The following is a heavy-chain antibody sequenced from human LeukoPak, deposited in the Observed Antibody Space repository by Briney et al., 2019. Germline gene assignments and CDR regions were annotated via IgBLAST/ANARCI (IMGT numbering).Heavy chain of an antibody. V-gene: IGHV3-23*01. D-gene: IGHD3-22*01. CDR1: GFPFWGYA. CDR3: AKDSSITMIVTLLFDY. CDR2: IVGCGGSN. Sequence: PGGSLRLSCAASGFPFWGYARSWAPQAQGKGREWVQDIVGCGGSNTYAASVKGRFTISRDNSKNTLYLQMNSLRAEDTAVYYCAKDSSITMIVTLLFDYWGQRTLVTVSS. J-gene: IGHJ4*02.